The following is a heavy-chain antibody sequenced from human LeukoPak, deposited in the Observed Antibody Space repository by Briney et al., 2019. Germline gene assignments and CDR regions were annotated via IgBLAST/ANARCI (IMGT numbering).Heavy chain of an antibody. V-gene: IGHV5-51*01. J-gene: IGHJ4*02. CDR2: IYPGDSDT. CDR1: GYTFSSYW. D-gene: IGHD2/OR15-2a*01. Sequence: GESLKIYCQGFGYTFSSYWIGWVRQMPGKGLEWMGIIYPGDSDTRYSPSFQGQVTISADKSISTAYLQWSSLKASDTAMYYCARIYGKYFDYWGQGTLVTVSS. CDR3: ARIYGKYFDY.